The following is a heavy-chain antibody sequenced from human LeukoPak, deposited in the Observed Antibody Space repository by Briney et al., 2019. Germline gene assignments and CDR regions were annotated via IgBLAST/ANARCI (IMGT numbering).Heavy chain of an antibody. V-gene: IGHV1-2*02. J-gene: IGHJ6*02. D-gene: IGHD3-3*01. Sequence: ASVKVSCKASGYTFTGYYMHWVRQAPGRGLEWMGWINPNSGGTNYAQKFQGRVTMTRDTSISTAYMELSRLRSDDTAVYYCASGPGEGSGYLTNYYGMDVWGQGTTVTVSS. CDR3: ASGPGEGSGYLTNYYGMDV. CDR2: INPNSGGT. CDR1: GYTFTGYY.